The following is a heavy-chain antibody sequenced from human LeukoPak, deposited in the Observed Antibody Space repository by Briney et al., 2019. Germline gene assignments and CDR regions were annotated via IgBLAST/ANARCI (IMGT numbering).Heavy chain of an antibody. CDR1: GFTFSDYY. D-gene: IGHD1-7*01. Sequence: GGSLRLSCAASGFTFSDYYMSWIRQAPGKGLEWVSVKGRFTISRDNAKNSLYLQMNSLKAEDTAVYYCARLEYNWNYSYYYYYMDVWGKGTTVTVSS. J-gene: IGHJ6*03. CDR3: ARLEYNWNYSYYYYYMDV. V-gene: IGHV3-11*04.